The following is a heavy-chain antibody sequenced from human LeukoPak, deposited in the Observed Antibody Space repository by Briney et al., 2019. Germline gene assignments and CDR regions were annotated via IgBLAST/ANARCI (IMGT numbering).Heavy chain of an antibody. Sequence: ASVTVSFTASGYTFTSYDINWVRQATGQGLEWMGWMNPNSGNTGYAQKFQGRVTMTRNTSISTAYMELSSLRSEDTAVYYCARGTAAMNYWGQGTLVTVSS. V-gene: IGHV1-8*01. CDR1: GYTFTSYD. CDR2: MNPNSGNT. J-gene: IGHJ4*02. CDR3: ARGTAAMNY. D-gene: IGHD2-2*01.